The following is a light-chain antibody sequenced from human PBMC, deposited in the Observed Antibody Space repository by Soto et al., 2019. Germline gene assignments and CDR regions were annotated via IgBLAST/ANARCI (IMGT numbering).Light chain of an antibody. CDR1: SGHSSYT. V-gene: IGLV4-69*01. CDR2: LNSDGSH. CDR3: QTWDTGIAV. J-gene: IGLJ7*01. Sequence: VLTQSPSASASLGASVKLTCTLSSGHSSYTIAWHQQQPEKGPRYLMKLNSDGSHTKGDGIPDRFSGSSSGAERYLTISSLQSEDEADYYCQTWDTGIAVFGGGTQLTVL.